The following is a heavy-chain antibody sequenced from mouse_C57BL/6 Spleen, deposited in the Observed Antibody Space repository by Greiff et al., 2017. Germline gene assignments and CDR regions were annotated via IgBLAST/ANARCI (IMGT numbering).Heavy chain of an antibody. CDR3: TRDRSYDYDEDYAMDY. V-gene: IGHV5-9-1*02. J-gene: IGHJ4*01. D-gene: IGHD2-4*01. CDR1: GFTFSSYA. CDR2: ISSGGDYI. Sequence: EVKLQESGEGLVKPGGSLKLSCAASGFTFSSYAMSWVRQTPEKRLEWVAYISSGGDYIYYADTVKGRFTISRDNARNTLYLQMSSLKSEDTAMYYCTRDRSYDYDEDYAMDYWGQGTSVTVSS.